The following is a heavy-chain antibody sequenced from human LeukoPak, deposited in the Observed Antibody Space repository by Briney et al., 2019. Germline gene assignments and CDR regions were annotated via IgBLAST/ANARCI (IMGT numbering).Heavy chain of an antibody. J-gene: IGHJ4*02. Sequence: SETLSLTCAVYGGSFNSYYWSWIRQTPGKGLEWIGEIHHSGSANYNPSLKSRVTISLDTSENHFSLRLSSVTAADTAVYYCVRDRGEFSYSHDYWGQGTLVTVSS. D-gene: IGHD1-26*01. V-gene: IGHV4-34*01. CDR1: GGSFNSYY. CDR2: IHHSGSA. CDR3: VRDRGEFSYSHDY.